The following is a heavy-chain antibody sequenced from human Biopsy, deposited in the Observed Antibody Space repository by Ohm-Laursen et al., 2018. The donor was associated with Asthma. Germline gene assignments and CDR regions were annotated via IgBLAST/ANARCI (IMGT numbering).Heavy chain of an antibody. CDR1: GFRFPIYG. CDR3: TRDRFYNSVTSESFYYGVDV. D-gene: IGHD2-21*02. J-gene: IGHJ6*02. V-gene: IGHV3-30*03. CDR2: ISYDGRET. Sequence: SLRLSCAAAGFRFPIYGMHWVRQGPGKGPEWVALISYDGRETGYVDSVKGRFTISRDNFRNTVHLQMSSLRPEDSAVYYCTRDRFYNSVTSESFYYGVDVWGQGTTVTVSS.